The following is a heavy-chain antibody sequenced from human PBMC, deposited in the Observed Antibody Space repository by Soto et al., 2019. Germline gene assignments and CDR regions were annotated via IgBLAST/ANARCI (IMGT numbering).Heavy chain of an antibody. CDR1: VCSFIRDL. Sequence: PVGSLRLSCASSVCSFIRDLMQWFLQAPVKEPVWVGRINGDGRNTRYTDSVKGRFTISRDNAKNTLYLQMDSLRAEDTAVYYCARDFMDRGRDYNWSEQWGPGTVLNVSS. CDR2: INGDGRNT. CDR3: ARDFMDRGRDYNWSEQ. V-gene: IGHV3-74*01. J-gene: IGHJ5*02. D-gene: IGHD3-10*01.